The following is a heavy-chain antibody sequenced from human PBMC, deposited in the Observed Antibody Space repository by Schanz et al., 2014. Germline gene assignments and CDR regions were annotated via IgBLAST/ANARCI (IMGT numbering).Heavy chain of an antibody. D-gene: IGHD3-10*01. Sequence: QGQLVQSGGEVKKPGASATVSCKASGYTFNNHGISWVRQAPGQGLEWMGWISVYHGHTNYAEKGHGRVTMTTDTSTSTAYMELRSLISDDTAVYYCVRDAGWAFGDYHGMDVWGQGTSVNVSS. CDR1: GYTFNNHG. V-gene: IGHV1-18*01. CDR3: VRDAGWAFGDYHGMDV. CDR2: ISVYHGHT. J-gene: IGHJ6*02.